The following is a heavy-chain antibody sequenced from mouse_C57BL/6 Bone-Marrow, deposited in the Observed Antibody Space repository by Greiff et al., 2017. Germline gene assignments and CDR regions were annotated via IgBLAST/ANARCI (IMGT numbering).Heavy chain of an antibody. CDR2: IDPSDSYT. V-gene: IGHV1-69*01. D-gene: IGHD1-1*01. Sequence: VQLQQPGAELVMPGASVKLSCKASGYTFTSYWMHWVKQRPGQGLEWIGEIDPSDSYTNYNQKFKGKSTLTVDKSSSTSYMQLSSLTSEDSAVYSCAREDYYGSILDYWGQGTTLTVSS. J-gene: IGHJ2*01. CDR3: AREDYYGSILDY. CDR1: GYTFTSYW.